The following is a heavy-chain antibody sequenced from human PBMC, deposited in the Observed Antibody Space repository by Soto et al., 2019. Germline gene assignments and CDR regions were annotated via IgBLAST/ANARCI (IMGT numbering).Heavy chain of an antibody. J-gene: IGHJ4*02. V-gene: IGHV3-23*01. CDR1: GSSFSKGS. Sequence: GESLRLSCAASGSSFSKGSMSWVRPLQEKGLEWVSGTSGSVDATCFADTVKGRFTMSRDNSKSTLYLKMRTLRAEDTAVYYCAKSGRSCISIACYSQYFYYWGQGTLVTVSS. D-gene: IGHD2-2*01. CDR3: AKSGRSCISIACYSQYFYY. CDR2: TSGSVDAT.